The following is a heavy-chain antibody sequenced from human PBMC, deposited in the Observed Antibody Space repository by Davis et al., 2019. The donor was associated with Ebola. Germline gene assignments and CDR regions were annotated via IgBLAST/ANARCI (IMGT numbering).Heavy chain of an antibody. J-gene: IGHJ4*02. CDR1: GYTFTNYG. CDR3: ARAQFPTTSDH. V-gene: IGHV1-18*04. CDR2: INPHNGNT. D-gene: IGHD1-1*01. Sequence: AASVKVSCKASGYTFTNYGITWVRQAPGQGLEWMGWINPHNGNTTYAQNVQGRVIMTSDTATPTAYMEVGSLRSDDTAVYYCARAQFPTTSDHWGQGTLVTVSS.